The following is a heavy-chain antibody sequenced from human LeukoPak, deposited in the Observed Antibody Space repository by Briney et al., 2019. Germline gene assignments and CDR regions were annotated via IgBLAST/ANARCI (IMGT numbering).Heavy chain of an antibody. CDR3: ARGSSSSWYSFDF. Sequence: SETLSLTCSVSGGSISSYYWSWIRQPAGKGLEWIGRIYFTGTTNYNPSLQSRVTMSVDTSKYQFSLELSSVTAADTAVYYCARGSSSSWYSFDFWGQGTVVTVSS. J-gene: IGHJ3*01. D-gene: IGHD6-13*01. CDR1: GGSISSYY. CDR2: IYFTGTT. V-gene: IGHV4-4*07.